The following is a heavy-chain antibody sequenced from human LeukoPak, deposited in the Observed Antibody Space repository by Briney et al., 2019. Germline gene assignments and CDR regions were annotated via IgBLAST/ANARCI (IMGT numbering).Heavy chain of an antibody. J-gene: IGHJ5*02. V-gene: IGHV4-61*01. D-gene: IGHD3-10*01. CDR2: IYYSGST. Sequence: SETLSLTCTVSGGSVSSGSYYWSWIRQPPGKGLEWIGYIYYSGSTKYNPSLKSRVTMSVDTSKNQFSLKLSSVTAADTAVYYCARDSWRFGDQRDWFDPWGQGTLVTVSS. CDR3: ARDSWRFGDQRDWFDP. CDR1: GGSVSSGSYY.